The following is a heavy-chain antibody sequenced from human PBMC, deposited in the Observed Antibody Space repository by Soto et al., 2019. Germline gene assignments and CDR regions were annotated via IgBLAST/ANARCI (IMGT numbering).Heavy chain of an antibody. D-gene: IGHD2-21*01. CDR3: TIGSWSGEVFDI. CDR1: GGTFSTYS. V-gene: IGHV1-69*02. Sequence: QVQLVQSGAEVKKPGSSVKVSCKDSGGTFSTYSMFWVRQAPGQGLEWMGRIIPMLGIQNYAQRFQDRVTITADKSTATAHMELSSLRSEDTALYYCTIGSWSGEVFDIWGQGTMVTVSS. J-gene: IGHJ3*02. CDR2: IIPMLGIQ.